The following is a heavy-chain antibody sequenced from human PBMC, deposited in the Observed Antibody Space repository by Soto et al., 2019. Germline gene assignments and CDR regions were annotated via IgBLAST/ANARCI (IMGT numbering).Heavy chain of an antibody. J-gene: IGHJ6*02. CDR1: GGTFSSYT. D-gene: IGHD1-26*01. V-gene: IGHV1-69*08. CDR2: IIPILGIA. CDR3: ARDSGSYFGYYYGMDV. Sequence: QVQLVQSGAEVKKPGSSVKVSCKASGGTFSSYTISWVRQAPGQGLEWMGRIIPILGIANYAQKFQGRVTITXXKXTXTGDMELSSLRSEDTAVYYCARDSGSYFGYYYGMDVWGQGTTVTVSS.